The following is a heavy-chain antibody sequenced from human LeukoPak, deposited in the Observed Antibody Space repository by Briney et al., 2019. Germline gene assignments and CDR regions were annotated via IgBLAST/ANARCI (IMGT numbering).Heavy chain of an antibody. CDR2: FDPEDGET. Sequence: GASVKVSCKVSGYTLTELSMHWGRQAPGKGLEWMGGFDPEDGETFYAQKFQGRVTMTEDTSTDTAYMELSSLRSEDTAVYYCATDYYYDSSGSYYTVDYWGQGTLVTVSS. V-gene: IGHV1-24*01. CDR1: GYTLTELS. J-gene: IGHJ4*02. D-gene: IGHD3-22*01. CDR3: ATDYYYDSSGSYYTVDY.